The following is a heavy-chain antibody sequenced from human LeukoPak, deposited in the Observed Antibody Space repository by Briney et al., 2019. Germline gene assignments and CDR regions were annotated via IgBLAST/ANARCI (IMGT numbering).Heavy chain of an antibody. J-gene: IGHJ5*02. D-gene: IGHD1-14*01. CDR2: IYHSGST. CDR1: GGSISSYY. Sequence: SETLSLTCTVSGGSISSYYWSWIRQPPGKGLEWIGYIYHSGSTYYNPSLKSRVTISVDRSKNQFSLKLSSVTAADTAVYYCARVPLTVGWFDPWGQGTLVTVSS. CDR3: ARVPLTVGWFDP. V-gene: IGHV4-59*12.